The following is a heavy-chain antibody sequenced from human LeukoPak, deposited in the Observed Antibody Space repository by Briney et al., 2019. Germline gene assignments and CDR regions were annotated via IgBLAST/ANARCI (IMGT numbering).Heavy chain of an antibody. D-gene: IGHD5-24*01. CDR1: GYTFTNYY. Sequence: GASVKVSCKASGYTFTNYYIHWVRQAPGQGLEWMGLINPGGANTNYAQNFQGRVTMTRDTSTSTVYMELSSLRSEDTAIYYCARIRDGYNDAYDIRGQGTVVTVPS. CDR3: ARIRDGYNDAYDI. V-gene: IGHV1-46*01. CDR2: INPGGANT. J-gene: IGHJ3*02.